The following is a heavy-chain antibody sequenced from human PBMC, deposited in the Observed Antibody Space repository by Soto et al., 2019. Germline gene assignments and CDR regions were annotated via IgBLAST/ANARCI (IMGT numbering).Heavy chain of an antibody. V-gene: IGHV3-30*03. J-gene: IGHJ4*02. CDR2: ISYDGSNK. CDR1: GFPFSSYG. CDR3: AGGQYYFDY. Sequence: QVQLVESGGGVVQPGRSLRLSCAASGFPFSSYGMHWVRQAPGKGLDWVALISYDGSNKYYADSVKGRFTISRDNSKHTLDLQMSSMRVEDTAVYYCAGGQYYFDYFGQGTLVSVSS. D-gene: IGHD2-15*01.